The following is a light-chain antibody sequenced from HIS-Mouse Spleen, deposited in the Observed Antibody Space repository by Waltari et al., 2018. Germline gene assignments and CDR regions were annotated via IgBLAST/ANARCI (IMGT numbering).Light chain of an antibody. CDR1: GLPKKY. CDR3: YSTDSSGNHRV. CDR2: EDS. V-gene: IGLV3-10*01. Sequence: SYELTQPPSVSVSPGQTARITCPGDGLPKKYANVYQQKSGQAPVLVIYEDSKRPSGIPERFSGSSSGTMATLTISGAQVEDEADYYCYSTDSSGNHRVFGGGTKLTVL. J-gene: IGLJ2*01.